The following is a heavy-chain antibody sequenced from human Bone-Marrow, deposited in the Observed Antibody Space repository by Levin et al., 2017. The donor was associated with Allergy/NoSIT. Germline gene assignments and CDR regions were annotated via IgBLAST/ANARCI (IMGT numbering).Heavy chain of an antibody. V-gene: IGHV2-5*02. D-gene: IGHD3-22*01. CDR3: VRLRKYNYESSGLQTYSFDY. J-gene: IGHJ4*02. CDR1: GFSVNTRGVA. CDR2: IYWDDDE. Sequence: SGPTLVKPTQTLTLTCTFSGFSVNTRGVAVGWIRQPPGEALEWLAHIYWDDDESYSASLRSRPTIPKDPPESQVVLAMTIMDPVDSATYYCVRLRKYNYESSGLQTYSFDYWGPGTLVTVSS.